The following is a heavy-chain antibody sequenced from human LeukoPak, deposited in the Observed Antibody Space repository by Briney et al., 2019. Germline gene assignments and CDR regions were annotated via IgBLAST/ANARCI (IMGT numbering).Heavy chain of an antibody. CDR1: GYTFTSYG. J-gene: IGHJ4*02. V-gene: IGHV1-18*01. Sequence: ASVKVSCKASGYTFTSYGISWVRQAPGQGLEWMGWISAYNGNTNYAQKLQGRVTMTTDTSTSTAYMELRSLRSDDTAVYYCVTDSGRYSSGWYHFDYWGQGTLVTVSS. D-gene: IGHD6-19*01. CDR2: ISAYNGNT. CDR3: VTDSGRYSSGWYHFDY.